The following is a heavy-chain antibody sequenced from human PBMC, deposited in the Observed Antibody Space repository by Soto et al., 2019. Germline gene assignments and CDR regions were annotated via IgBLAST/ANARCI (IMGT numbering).Heavy chain of an antibody. J-gene: IGHJ4*02. V-gene: IGHV3-30*09. D-gene: IGHD3-10*01. CDR3: AKDLIPQYGSGSYEGAWAFDY. CDR2: ILYDGSKK. Sequence: GSLRLSCAASGFTFTAFAVHWVRQPPGKGLEWVAVILYDGSKKYYADSMKGRFAISRDNSKNTQYLQMNSLRAEDTAVYYCAKDLIPQYGSGSYEGAWAFDYWGQGTLVTVSS. CDR1: GFTFTAFA.